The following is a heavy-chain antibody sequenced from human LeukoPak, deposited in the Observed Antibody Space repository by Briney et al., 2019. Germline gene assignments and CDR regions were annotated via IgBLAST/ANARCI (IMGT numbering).Heavy chain of an antibody. J-gene: IGHJ6*02. V-gene: IGHV1-2*02. CDR2: INPNSGGT. CDR3: ARDRLRGYSGYGFSYYGMDV. CDR1: GYTFTGYY. Sequence: GASVKVSCKASGYTFTGYYMHWLRQAPGQGLEWMGWINPNSGGTNYAQRFQGRVTMTRDTSISTAYMELSRLRSDDTAVYYCARDRLRGYSGYGFSYYGMDVWGQGTTVTVSS. D-gene: IGHD5-12*01.